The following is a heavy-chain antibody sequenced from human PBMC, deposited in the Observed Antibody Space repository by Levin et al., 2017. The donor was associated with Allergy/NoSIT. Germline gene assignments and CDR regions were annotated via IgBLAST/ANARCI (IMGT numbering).Heavy chain of an antibody. CDR1: GFTFSSYA. Sequence: GGSLRLSCAASGFTFSSYAMHWVRQAPGKGLEWVAVISYDGSNKYYADSVKGRFTISRDNSKNTLYLQMNSLRAEDTAVYYCARVRSHYYGMDVWGQGTTVTVSS. CDR3: ARVRSHYYGMDV. J-gene: IGHJ6*02. V-gene: IGHV3-30*04. D-gene: IGHD6-19*01. CDR2: ISYDGSNK.